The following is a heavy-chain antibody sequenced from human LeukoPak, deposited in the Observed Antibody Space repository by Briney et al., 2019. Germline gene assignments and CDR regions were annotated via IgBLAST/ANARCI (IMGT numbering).Heavy chain of an antibody. J-gene: IGHJ5*02. Sequence: SGGSLRLSCAASGFTFSSYWMSWVRQAPGKGLEWVANIKQDGSEKYYVDSVEGRFTISRDNAKNSLYLQMNSLRAEDTAVYYCAREKLERRDNWFDPWGQGTLVTVSS. CDR3: AREKLERRDNWFDP. CDR2: IKQDGSEK. V-gene: IGHV3-7*03. CDR1: GFTFSSYW. D-gene: IGHD1-1*01.